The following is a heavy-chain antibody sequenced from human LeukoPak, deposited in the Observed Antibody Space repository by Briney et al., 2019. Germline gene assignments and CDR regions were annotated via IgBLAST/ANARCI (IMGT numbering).Heavy chain of an antibody. CDR1: GGTFSSYA. D-gene: IGHD3-10*01. Sequence: SVKVSCKASGGTFSSYAISWVRQAPGQGLEWMGGIIPIFGTANYAQKFQGRVTITADESASTAYMELSSLRSEDTAVYYCARDRTGSGCMDVWGKGTTVTVSS. J-gene: IGHJ6*04. V-gene: IGHV1-69*01. CDR2: IIPIFGTA. CDR3: ARDRTGSGCMDV.